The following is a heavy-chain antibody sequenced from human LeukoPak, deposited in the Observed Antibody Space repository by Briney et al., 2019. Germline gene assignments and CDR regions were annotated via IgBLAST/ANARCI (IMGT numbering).Heavy chain of an antibody. V-gene: IGHV3-66*01. J-gene: IGHJ4*02. CDR1: GFTFSSYN. CDR3: ARNYYDSSAYYYFDY. D-gene: IGHD3-22*01. CDR2: IYSGGGT. Sequence: QPGGSLRLSCAASGFTFSSYNMNWVRQAPGKGLEWVSLIYSGGGTYYADSVKGRFTISRDNSKNTLYLQMNSLRAEDTAVYYCARNYYDSSAYYYFDYWGQGTLVTVSS.